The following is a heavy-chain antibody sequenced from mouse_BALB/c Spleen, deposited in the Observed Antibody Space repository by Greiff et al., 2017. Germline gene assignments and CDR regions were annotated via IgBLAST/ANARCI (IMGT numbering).Heavy chain of an antibody. CDR2: ISYSGST. CDR3: ARSSGYAMDY. CDR1: GYSITSDYA. J-gene: IGHJ4*01. Sequence: EVKLQESGPGLVQPSQSLSITCTVSGYSITSDYAWNWIRQFPGNKLEWMGYISYSGSTSYNPSLKSRISITRDTSKNQFFLQLNSVTTEDTATYYCARSSGYAMDYWGQGTSVTVSS. D-gene: IGHD3-1*01. V-gene: IGHV3-2*02.